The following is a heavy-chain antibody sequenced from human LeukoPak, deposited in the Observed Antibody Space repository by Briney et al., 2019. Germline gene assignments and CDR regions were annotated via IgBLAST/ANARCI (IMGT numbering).Heavy chain of an antibody. CDR3: TREGTVVVGDAFDL. CDR1: GFTFSSYA. J-gene: IGHJ3*01. D-gene: IGHD2-15*01. V-gene: IGHV3-23*01. CDR2: ISDSGGST. Sequence: GGSLRLSCAVSGFTFSSYAMSWVRQAPGKGLEWVSTISDSGGSTYYADSVKGRFTISRDNSKNTLYLQMNSLRAEDTAVYYCTREGTVVVGDAFDLWGQGTMVTVSS.